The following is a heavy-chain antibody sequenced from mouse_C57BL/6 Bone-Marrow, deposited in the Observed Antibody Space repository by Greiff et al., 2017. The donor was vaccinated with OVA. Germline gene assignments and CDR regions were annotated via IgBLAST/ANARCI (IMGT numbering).Heavy chain of an antibody. CDR1: GFTFSSYG. CDR2: ISSGGSYT. Sequence: EVKLVESGGDLVKPGGSLKLSCAASGFTFSSYGLSWVRKTPDKRLEWVATISSGGSYTYYPDSVKGRFTISRDNAKNTLYQQMSSLKSEDTAMYYCARQAVIYYGNYRNYYAMDYWGQGTSVTVSS. V-gene: IGHV5-6*02. J-gene: IGHJ4*01. D-gene: IGHD2-1*01. CDR3: ARQAVIYYGNYRNYYAMDY.